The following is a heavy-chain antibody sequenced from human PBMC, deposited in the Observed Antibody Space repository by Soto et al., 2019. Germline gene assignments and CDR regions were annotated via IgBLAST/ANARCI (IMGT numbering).Heavy chain of an antibody. CDR3: ARGGADYDFWSGYFYY. V-gene: IGHV1-69*01. CDR1: GGTFSSYA. D-gene: IGHD3-3*01. CDR2: IIPIFGTA. Sequence: QVQLVQSGAEVKKPGSSVKVSCKASGGTFSSYAISWVRQAPGQGLEWMGGIIPIFGTANYARKFRGRVTITADESTSTAYMELSSLRSEDTAVYYCARGGADYDFWSGYFYYWGQGTLVTVSS. J-gene: IGHJ4*02.